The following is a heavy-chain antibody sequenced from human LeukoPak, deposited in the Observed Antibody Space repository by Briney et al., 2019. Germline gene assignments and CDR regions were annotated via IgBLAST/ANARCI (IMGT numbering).Heavy chain of an antibody. CDR3: AYDSSGYVDY. CDR2: INHSGST. D-gene: IGHD3-22*01. Sequence: SETLSLTCAVYGGSFSGYYWSWIRQPPGKGLEWIGEINHSGSTNYNPSLKSRVTISVDTSKNQFSLKPSSVTAADTAVYYCAYDSSGYVDYWGQGTLVTVSS. V-gene: IGHV4-34*01. J-gene: IGHJ4*02. CDR1: GGSFSGYY.